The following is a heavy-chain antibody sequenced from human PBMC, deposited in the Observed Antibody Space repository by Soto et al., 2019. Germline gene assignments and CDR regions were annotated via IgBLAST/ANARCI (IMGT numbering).Heavy chain of an antibody. D-gene: IGHD3-16*02. V-gene: IGHV4-39*01. CDR3: ARRGGERNYDYIWGSYRRPSYYFDY. CDR2: IYYSGST. Sequence: PSETLSLTCTVSGGSISSSSYYWGWIRQPPGKGLEWIGSIYYSGSTYYNPSLKSRVTISVDTSKNQFSLKLSSVTAADTAVYYCARRGGERNYDYIWGSYRRPSYYFDYWGQGTLVTVSS. CDR1: GGSISSSSYY. J-gene: IGHJ4*02.